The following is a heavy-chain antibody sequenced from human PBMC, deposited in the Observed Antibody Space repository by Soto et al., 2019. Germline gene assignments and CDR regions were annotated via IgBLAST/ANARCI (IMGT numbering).Heavy chain of an antibody. CDR2: IYSGGST. J-gene: IGHJ3*01. V-gene: IGHV3-66*01. CDR1: GFSVGDNY. D-gene: IGHD5-12*01. CDR3: ARDRGYR. Sequence: EVQLVESGGGLVQPGGSLRLSCAASGFSVGDNYMKWVRQAPGKGLEWVSLIYSGGSTFYADSVKGGFTISRDNSKNTLFLQMNNLRVDDTAVYYCARDRGYRWGQGTMVTVSA.